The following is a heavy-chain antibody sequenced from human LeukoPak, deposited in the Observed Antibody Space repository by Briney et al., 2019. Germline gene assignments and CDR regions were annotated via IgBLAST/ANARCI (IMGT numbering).Heavy chain of an antibody. CDR2: ISGGGGST. CDR3: AKSGGYSSSWYFDY. CDR1: GFTFSYYA. D-gene: IGHD6-13*01. J-gene: IGHJ4*02. V-gene: IGHV3-23*01. Sequence: GRSLRLSCAASGFTFSYYAMTWVRQAPGKGLEWISAISGGGGSTYYADSVKGRFTISRDNSKNTLYLQMNSLRAEDTAVYYCAKSGGYSSSWYFDYWGQGTLVTVSS.